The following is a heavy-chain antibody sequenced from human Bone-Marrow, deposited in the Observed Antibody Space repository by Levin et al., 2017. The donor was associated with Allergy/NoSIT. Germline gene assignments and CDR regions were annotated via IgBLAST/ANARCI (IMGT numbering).Heavy chain of an antibody. CDR1: GGSITSDGYS. J-gene: IGHJ4*02. CDR3: ARVVAPTYYFDY. CDR2: IFHSGGT. V-gene: IGHV4-30-2*01. Sequence: SQTLSLTCAVSGGSITSDGYSWTWIRQPPGKGLEWIGYIFHSGGTYYNPSLKSRVTISLDKSNDQFSLRLTSVTAADTAVYYCARVVAPTYYFDYWGQGKLVTVSS.